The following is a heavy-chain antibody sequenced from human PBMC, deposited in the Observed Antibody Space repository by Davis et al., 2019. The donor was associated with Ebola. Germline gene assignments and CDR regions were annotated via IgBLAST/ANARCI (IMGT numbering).Heavy chain of an antibody. CDR1: GFTFSNYG. V-gene: IGHV3-30*18. CDR3: AKVLGIVGVVTWGPDYYYYGMDV. Sequence: GGSLRLSCAASGFTFSNYGMHWVRQAPGKGLEWVAVISNDGSNEYYADSVKGRFTISRDNSKNTLNLQMNSLRAEDTAVYYCAKVLGIVGVVTWGPDYYYYGMDVWGKGTTVTVSS. CDR2: ISNDGSNE. J-gene: IGHJ6*04. D-gene: IGHD3-3*01.